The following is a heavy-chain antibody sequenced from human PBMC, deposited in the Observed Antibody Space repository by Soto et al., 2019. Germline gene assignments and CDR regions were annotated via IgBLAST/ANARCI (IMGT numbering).Heavy chain of an antibody. V-gene: IGHV4-30-4*01. D-gene: IGHD6-6*01. CDR2: IYYSGST. CDR3: ARDTLTYLVSPDPKFDD. J-gene: IGHJ4*02. Sequence: SETLSLTCTVSGGSISSGDYYWSWIRQPPGKGLEWIGYIYYSGSTYYNPSLKSRVTISVDTSKNQFSLKLSSVTAADTAVYYCARDTLTYLVSPDPKFDDWGQGTLVTVSS. CDR1: GGSISSGDYY.